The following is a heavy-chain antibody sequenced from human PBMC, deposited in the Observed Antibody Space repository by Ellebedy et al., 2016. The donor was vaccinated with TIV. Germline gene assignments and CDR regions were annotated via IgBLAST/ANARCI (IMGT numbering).Heavy chain of an antibody. Sequence: MPSETLSLTCAVYGGSFRGYYWSRIRQSPGKGLQWIGEINHSGSTNYNPSLTSRVTVSVDTSKNQFSLNLSTVTAADTAVYYCARASDSSGYYYDALWFDPWGQGTLVTVSS. CDR2: INHSGST. V-gene: IGHV4-34*01. J-gene: IGHJ5*02. CDR3: ARASDSSGYYYDALWFDP. D-gene: IGHD3-22*01. CDR1: GGSFRGYY.